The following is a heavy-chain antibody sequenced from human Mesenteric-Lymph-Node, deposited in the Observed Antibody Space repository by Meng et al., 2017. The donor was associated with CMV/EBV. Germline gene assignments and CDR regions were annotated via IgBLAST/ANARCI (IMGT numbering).Heavy chain of an antibody. D-gene: IGHD3-16*01. CDR1: GFIFSSYA. J-gene: IGHJ4*02. V-gene: IGHV3-30*04. CDR2: ISYDGSNK. Sequence: GESLKISCAASGFIFSSYAMHWVRQAPGKGLEWAAVISYDGSNKYYADSVKGRFTISRDNSKNTLYLQMNSLRAEDTAVYYCARDLGYFDYWGQGTLVTVSS. CDR3: ARDLGYFDY.